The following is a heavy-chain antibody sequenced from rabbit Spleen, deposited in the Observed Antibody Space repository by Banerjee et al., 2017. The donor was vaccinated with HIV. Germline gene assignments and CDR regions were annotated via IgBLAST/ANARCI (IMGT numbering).Heavy chain of an antibody. CDR1: GFSFSSNW. CDR2: IDTNDGDT. Sequence: QSLEESGGDLVKPGASLTLTCTASGFSFSSNWICWVRQAPGKGLEWIACIDTNDGDTDYATWAKGRFTISKTSTTVTLQMTSLTAADTATYFCARDSNDWCFDVWGQGTLVTVS. J-gene: IGHJ2*01. D-gene: IGHD4-1*01. V-gene: IGHV1S40*01. CDR3: ARDSNDWCFDV.